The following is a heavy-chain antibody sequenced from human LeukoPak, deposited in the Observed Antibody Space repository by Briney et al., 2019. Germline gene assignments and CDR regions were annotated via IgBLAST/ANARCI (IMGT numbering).Heavy chain of an antibody. D-gene: IGHD3-10*01. J-gene: IGHJ5*02. V-gene: IGHV4-59*01. CDR3: ARLWFGEFSNWFDP. Sequence: SETLSLTCTVSGGSISSYYWSWIRQPPGKGLEWIGYIYYSGSTNYNPSLKSRVTISVDTSKNQFSLKLNSVTAADTAVYYCARLWFGEFSNWFDPWGQGTLVTVSS. CDR2: IYYSGST. CDR1: GGSISSYY.